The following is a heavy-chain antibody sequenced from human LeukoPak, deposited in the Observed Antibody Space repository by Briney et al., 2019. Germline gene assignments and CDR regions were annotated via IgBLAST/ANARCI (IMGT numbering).Heavy chain of an antibody. CDR2: ISWNSGSI. J-gene: IGHJ2*01. Sequence: HPGGSLRLSCAASGFTFDDYAMHWVRQAPGKGLEWVSGISWNSGSIGYADSVKGRFTISRDNAKNSLYLQMNSLRAEDTALYYCAKAVTSGWGHPADLWGRGTLVTVSS. V-gene: IGHV3-9*01. D-gene: IGHD6-19*01. CDR1: GFTFDDYA. CDR3: AKAVTSGWGHPADL.